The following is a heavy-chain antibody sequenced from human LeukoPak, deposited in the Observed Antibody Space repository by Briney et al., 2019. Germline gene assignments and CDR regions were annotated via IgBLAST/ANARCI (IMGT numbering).Heavy chain of an antibody. V-gene: IGHV3-48*02. Sequence: GGSLSLSCVASGFTFIRFIINWVRQAPGKGLEWVSYIISSSSTIYYAHSVKGRFTISRDNAKNKLYLQMNGLRDEDTAVYYCARDRKTFVDYYASSDAFDIWGQGTMVTVSS. CDR2: IISSSSTI. J-gene: IGHJ3*02. CDR3: ARDRKTFVDYYASSDAFDI. D-gene: IGHD3-22*01. CDR1: GFTFIRFI.